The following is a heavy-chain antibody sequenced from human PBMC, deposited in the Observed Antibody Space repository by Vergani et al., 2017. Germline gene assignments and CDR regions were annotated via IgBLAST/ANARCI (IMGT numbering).Heavy chain of an antibody. Sequence: QVQLVQSGAEVKKPGSSVKVSCKASGGTFSSYTISWVRQAPGQGLEWMGRIIPILGIANYAQKFQGRVTITADKSTSTAYMELSSLRSEDTAVYYCAREGSGSYYNYYYGMDVWGQGTTVTVSS. CDR1: GGTFSSYT. D-gene: IGHD3-10*01. CDR3: AREGSGSYYNYYYGMDV. CDR2: IIPILGIA. V-gene: IGHV1-69*08. J-gene: IGHJ6*02.